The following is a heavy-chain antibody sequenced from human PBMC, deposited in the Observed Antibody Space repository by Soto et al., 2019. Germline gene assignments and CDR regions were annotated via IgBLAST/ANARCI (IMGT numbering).Heavy chain of an antibody. CDR2: ISGSGGST. V-gene: IGHV3-23*01. Sequence: SGGGPRVSWAASGFTFRSHAMSWVRQAPGKGLEWVSAISGSGGSTYYAASVKGRFTISRDNSKNTLYLQMNSLRAEDTAVYYCAKDFPYSSGWYPYYFDYWGQGTLVTVS. D-gene: IGHD6-19*01. CDR3: AKDFPYSSGWYPYYFDY. J-gene: IGHJ4*02. CDR1: GFTFRSHA.